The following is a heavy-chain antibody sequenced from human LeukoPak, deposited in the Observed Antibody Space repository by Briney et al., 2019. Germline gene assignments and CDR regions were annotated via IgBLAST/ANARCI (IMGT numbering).Heavy chain of an antibody. V-gene: IGHV5-51*01. CDR3: ARQGSGWSYYYYYCMDV. Sequence: GGSLKISFKGSGYHFTSYWIGWVRPMPGKGLEWMGIIYPGDSDTRYSPSFQGQVTISADKSISTAYLQWSSLKASDTAMYYCARQGSGWSYYYYYCMDVWGKGTTVTVSS. CDR1: GYHFTSYW. D-gene: IGHD6-19*01. J-gene: IGHJ6*03. CDR2: IYPGDSDT.